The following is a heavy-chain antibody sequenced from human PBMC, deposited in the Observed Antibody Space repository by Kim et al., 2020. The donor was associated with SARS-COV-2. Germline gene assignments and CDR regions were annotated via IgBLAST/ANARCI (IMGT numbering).Heavy chain of an antibody. D-gene: IGHD3-22*01. V-gene: IGHV1-18*01. CDR1: GYSFTTYG. Sequence: ASVKVSCKTSGYSFTTYGITWVRQAPGQGLEWMGWISPYNGDTNYAQQLQGRVTLTTDSSTSTAYMHLRSLRSDDAAVYYCARDLGDFYKSGSDYWGQGTLVTVSS. J-gene: IGHJ4*02. CDR2: ISPYNGDT. CDR3: ARDLGDFYKSGSDY.